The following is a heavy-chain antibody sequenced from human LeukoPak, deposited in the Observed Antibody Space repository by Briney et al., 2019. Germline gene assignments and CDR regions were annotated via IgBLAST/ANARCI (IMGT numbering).Heavy chain of an antibody. CDR3: ARGRDYDFWSGYLGGFDY. J-gene: IGHJ4*02. V-gene: IGHV4-34*01. CDR1: GGSFSGYY. D-gene: IGHD3-3*01. CDR2: INQSGST. Sequence: SETLSLTCAVYGGSFSGYYWSWIRQPPGKGLEWIGEINQSGSTNYNSSLKSRVTISVDTSKNQFSLKLSSVTAADTAVYYCARGRDYDFWSGYLGGFDYWGQGTLVTVSS.